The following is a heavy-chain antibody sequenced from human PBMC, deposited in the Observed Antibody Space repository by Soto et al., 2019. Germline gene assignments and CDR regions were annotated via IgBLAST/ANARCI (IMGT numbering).Heavy chain of an antibody. J-gene: IGHJ4*02. CDR3: ASSEINYDILPGFDY. CDR2: ISAYNGNT. V-gene: IGHV1-18*01. Sequence: ASVKVSCKASGYTFTSYGISWVRQAPGQGLEWMGWISAYNGNTNYAQKLQGRVTMTTDTSTSTAYMELRSLRSDDTAVYYCASSEINYDILPGFDYWGQGTLVTVSS. CDR1: GYTFTSYG. D-gene: IGHD3-9*01.